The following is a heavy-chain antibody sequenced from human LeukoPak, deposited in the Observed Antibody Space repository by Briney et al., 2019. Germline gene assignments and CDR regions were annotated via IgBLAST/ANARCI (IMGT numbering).Heavy chain of an antibody. J-gene: IGHJ6*03. V-gene: IGHV1-46*01. CDR2: INPSGGST. Sequence: ASVKVSCKASGYTFTSYYMHWVRQAPGQGLEWMGIINPSGGSTSYAQKFQGRVTMTRDMSTSTVYMELSSLRSEDTAVYYCARTPPTGTTYYYYYYMDVWGKGTTVTVSS. CDR3: ARTPPTGTTYYYYYYMDV. CDR1: GYTFTSYY. D-gene: IGHD1-1*01.